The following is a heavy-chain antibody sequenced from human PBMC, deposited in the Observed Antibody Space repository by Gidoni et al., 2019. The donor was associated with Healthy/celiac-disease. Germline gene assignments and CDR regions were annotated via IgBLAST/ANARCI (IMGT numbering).Heavy chain of an antibody. V-gene: IGHV4-39*07. CDR1: GGSISSRSYY. J-gene: IGHJ4*02. CDR2: IYYSGST. CDR3: ARDLGYSGYDNNFDY. D-gene: IGHD5-12*01. Sequence: QLQLQESGPGLVKPSETLSLTCTVTGGSISSRSYYWGGIRQPPGKGLEWIGSIYYSGSTYYNPSLKSRVTISVDTSKNQFSLKLSSVTAADTAVYYCARDLGYSGYDNNFDYWGQGTLVTVSS.